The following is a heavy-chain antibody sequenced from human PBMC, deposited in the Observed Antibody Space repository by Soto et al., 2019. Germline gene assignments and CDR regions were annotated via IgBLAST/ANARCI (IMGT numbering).Heavy chain of an antibody. V-gene: IGHV4-39*01. Sequence: PSETLSLTCTVSGGSISSSSYYWGWIRQPPGKGLEWIGSIYYSGSTYYNPSLKSRVTISVDTSKNQFSLKLSSVTAADTAVYYCAGRPFATHLWLQSFDYWGQGTLVTVSP. CDR3: AGRPFATHLWLQSFDY. CDR2: IYYSGST. D-gene: IGHD5-18*01. CDR1: GGSISSSSYY. J-gene: IGHJ4*02.